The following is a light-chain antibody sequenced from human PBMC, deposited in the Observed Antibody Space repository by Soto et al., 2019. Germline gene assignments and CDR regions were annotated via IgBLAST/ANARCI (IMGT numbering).Light chain of an antibody. CDR3: QQRSNWPRRFT. V-gene: IGKV3-11*01. Sequence: EIVLTQSPATLSLSPGERATLSCRASQSVSSYLAWYQQKPGQAPRLLIYDASNRATGIPARFSGSGSGTDFTLTISSLEPEEFAVYYCQQRSNWPRRFTFDPGTKVDIK. CDR2: DAS. J-gene: IGKJ3*01. CDR1: QSVSSY.